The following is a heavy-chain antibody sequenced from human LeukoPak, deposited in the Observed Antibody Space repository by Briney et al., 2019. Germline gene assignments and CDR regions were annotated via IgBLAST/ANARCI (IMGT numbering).Heavy chain of an antibody. CDR1: GFTFSSYA. V-gene: IGHV3-23*01. CDR3: AKGSSNWYLFDY. CDR2: ISSSGGST. Sequence: GGSLRLSCAASGFTFSSYAMSWVRQSPGKGLEWVSVISSSGGSTYYADSVKGRFTISRDNSKNTLYLQMNSLRAEDTAVYYCAKGSSNWYLFDYWGQGTLVTVSS. D-gene: IGHD6-13*01. J-gene: IGHJ4*02.